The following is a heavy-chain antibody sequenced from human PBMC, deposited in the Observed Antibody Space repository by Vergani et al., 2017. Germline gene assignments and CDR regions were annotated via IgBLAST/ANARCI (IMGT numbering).Heavy chain of an antibody. CDR2: IWYDGSNK. CDR3: ARDGSSAYYYYYGMDV. Sequence: QVQLVESGGGVVQPGRSLRLSCAASGFTFSSYGMHWVRQAPGKGLDWVAVIWYDGSNKYYADSVKGRFTISRDNSKNTLYLQMNSLRAEDTAVYYCARDGSSAYYYYYGMDVWGQGTTVTVSS. D-gene: IGHD3-10*01. J-gene: IGHJ6*02. V-gene: IGHV3-33*01. CDR1: GFTFSSYG.